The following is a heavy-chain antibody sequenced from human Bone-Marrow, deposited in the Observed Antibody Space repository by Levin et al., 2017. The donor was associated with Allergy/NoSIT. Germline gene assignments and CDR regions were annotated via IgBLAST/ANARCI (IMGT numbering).Heavy chain of an antibody. D-gene: IGHD3-9*01. CDR2: IKQDGSEK. CDR3: ARVHAGLVDWVVLHFDR. CDR1: GFTFSTYW. V-gene: IGHV3-7*01. Sequence: PGGSLRLSCAASGFTFSTYWMSWVRQAPGKGLEWVANIKQDGSEKYYVDSVKGRFAISRDNAKNSLSLQINSLRAEDTALYYCARVHAGLVDWVVLHFDRWGRGTLVTVSS. J-gene: IGHJ2*01.